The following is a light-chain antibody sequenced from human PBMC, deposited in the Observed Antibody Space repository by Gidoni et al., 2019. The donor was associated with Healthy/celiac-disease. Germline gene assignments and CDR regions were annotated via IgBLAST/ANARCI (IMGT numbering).Light chain of an antibody. Sequence: EIVMTQSPATLSVSPGERATLSCRASQSLSSNLAWYQQKPGQAPRLLIYGASTRATGIPARFSGSGSGTEFTLTISSLQSEDFAVYYCQQYNNWPPLTFXQXTKVEIK. CDR3: QQYNNWPPLT. CDR2: GAS. J-gene: IGKJ1*01. CDR1: QSLSSN. V-gene: IGKV3-15*01.